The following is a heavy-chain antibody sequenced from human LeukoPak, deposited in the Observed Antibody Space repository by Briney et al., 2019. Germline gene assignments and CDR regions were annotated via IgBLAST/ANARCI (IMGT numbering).Heavy chain of an antibody. CDR1: GFTFSTYN. CDR2: IGTSSGAI. J-gene: IGHJ4*02. Sequence: GGSLRLSCSASGFTFSTYNMNWVRQAPGKGLEWVSFIGTSSGAIYYADSVKGRFTISRDNSKNTLYLQMNSLRAEDTAVYYCAKATWVQGHDYWGQGTLVTVSS. V-gene: IGHV3-48*01. D-gene: IGHD5-24*01. CDR3: AKATWVQGHDY.